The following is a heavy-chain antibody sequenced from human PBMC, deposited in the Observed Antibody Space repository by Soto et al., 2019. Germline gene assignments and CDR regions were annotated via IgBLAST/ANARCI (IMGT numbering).Heavy chain of an antibody. V-gene: IGHV3-49*04. Sequence: GGSLGLSCSCSGLGFSEHAMTWVRQAPGKGLEWVGFIRNTPYGGTTDYAASVRGRFTISRDDSESIAYLQMNSLKTEDSGVYYCSRGSFGYYGPWGPGTLVTVSS. CDR1: GLGFSEHA. J-gene: IGHJ5*02. CDR2: IRNTPYGGTT. CDR3: SRGSFGYYGP. D-gene: IGHD2-2*03.